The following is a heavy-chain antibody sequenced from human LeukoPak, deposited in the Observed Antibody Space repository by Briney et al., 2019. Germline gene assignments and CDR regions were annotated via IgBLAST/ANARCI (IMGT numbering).Heavy chain of an antibody. CDR1: GFTFSSYG. J-gene: IGHJ4*02. CDR2: IRYDGSNK. Sequence: GSLRLSCAASGFTFSSYGMHWVRQAPGKGLEWVAFIRYDGSNKYYADSVKGRFTISRDNSKNTLYLQMNSLRAEDTAVYYCASTIGYCSSTSCKLSDYFDYWGQGTLVTVSS. V-gene: IGHV3-30*02. D-gene: IGHD2-2*01. CDR3: ASTIGYCSSTSCKLSDYFDY.